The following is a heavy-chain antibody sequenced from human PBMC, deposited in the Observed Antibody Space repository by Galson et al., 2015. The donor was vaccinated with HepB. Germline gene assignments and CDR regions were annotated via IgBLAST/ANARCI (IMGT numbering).Heavy chain of an antibody. D-gene: IGHD2-15*01. CDR2: INPSDDNT. CDR3: ARMGVYCSGGSCSDYYRMDV. V-gene: IGHV1-46*01. J-gene: IGHJ6*02. Sequence: SVKVSCKASGYTFTSYYIHWVRQAPGQGLEWMGIINPSDDNTSYAQKFQGRVTMTRDSSTGTVYMELSSLRSEDTAVYYCARMGVYCSGGSCSDYYRMDVWGQGTTVTVSS. CDR1: GYTFTSYY.